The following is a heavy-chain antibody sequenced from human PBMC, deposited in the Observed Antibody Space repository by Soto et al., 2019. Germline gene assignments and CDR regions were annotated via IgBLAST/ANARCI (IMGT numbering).Heavy chain of an antibody. Sequence: QVQLVESGGGVVQPGRSLRLSCAASGFTFSSYGMHWVRQAPGKGLEWVADISYDGNNKYYADSVKGRFTISRDNFKNTLYRQMDSLRAEDTAMYYCAKDHLETTVTTPSYWGQGTLVTVSS. V-gene: IGHV3-30*18. CDR3: AKDHLETTVTTPSY. D-gene: IGHD4-17*01. CDR1: GFTFSSYG. J-gene: IGHJ4*02. CDR2: ISYDGNNK.